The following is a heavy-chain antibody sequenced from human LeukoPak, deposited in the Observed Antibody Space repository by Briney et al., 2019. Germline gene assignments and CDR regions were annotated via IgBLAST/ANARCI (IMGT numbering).Heavy chain of an antibody. CDR3: ASSWGSAIDF. Sequence: GGSLRLSCAASGFTFSRFRMSWVRQSPGKGLEWVANIKQDGSEIYYVDSVKGRFTVSTDNAKNSLYLQMNSLRAEDTAVYYCASSWGSAIDFWGQGTLVTVSS. V-gene: IGHV3-7*01. D-gene: IGHD3-16*01. J-gene: IGHJ4*02. CDR1: GFTFSRFR. CDR2: IKQDGSEI.